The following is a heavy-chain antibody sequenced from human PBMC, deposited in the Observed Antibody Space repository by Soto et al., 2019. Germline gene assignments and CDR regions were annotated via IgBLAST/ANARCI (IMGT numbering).Heavy chain of an antibody. CDR1: GGSFSGYY. D-gene: IGHD3-22*01. CDR2: INHSGST. Sequence: SETLSLTCAVYGGSFSGYYWSWIRQPPGKGLEWIGEINHSGSTNYNPSLKSRVTISVDTSKNQFSLKLSSVTAADTAVYYCARRRMYYYDSSGYPKYYYYYGMDVWGQGTTVT. J-gene: IGHJ6*02. CDR3: ARRRMYYYDSSGYPKYYYYYGMDV. V-gene: IGHV4-34*01.